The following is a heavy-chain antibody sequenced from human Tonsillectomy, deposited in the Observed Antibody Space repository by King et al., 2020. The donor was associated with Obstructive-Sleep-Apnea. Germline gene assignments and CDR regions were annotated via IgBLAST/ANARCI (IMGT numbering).Heavy chain of an antibody. CDR2: ISWDGGST. Sequence: VQLVESGGVVVQPGGSLRLSCAASGFTFDDYTMHWVRQAPGKGLEWVSLISWDGGSTYYADSVKGRFTISRDNSKNSLSLQMNSLRTDDTALYYCAKDMCVYHGSIGYYGFDYWGQATLVTVSS. V-gene: IGHV3-43*01. CDR3: AKDMCVYHGSIGYYGFDY. CDR1: GFTFDDYT. J-gene: IGHJ4*02. D-gene: IGHD3-22*01.